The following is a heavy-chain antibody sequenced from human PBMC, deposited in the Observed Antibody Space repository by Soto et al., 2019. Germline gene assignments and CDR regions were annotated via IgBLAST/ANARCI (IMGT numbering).Heavy chain of an antibody. V-gene: IGHV4-34*01. Sequence: QVQLQQWGAGLLKPSETLSLTCAVYGGSFSGYYWSWIRQPPGKGLEWIGEINHSGSTNYNPSLKSRVTISVDTSKNQFSLKLSSVTAADTAVYYCARAYYYDSSGYRYFDYWGQGTLVTVSS. D-gene: IGHD3-22*01. CDR1: GGSFSGYY. CDR3: ARAYYYDSSGYRYFDY. CDR2: INHSGST. J-gene: IGHJ4*02.